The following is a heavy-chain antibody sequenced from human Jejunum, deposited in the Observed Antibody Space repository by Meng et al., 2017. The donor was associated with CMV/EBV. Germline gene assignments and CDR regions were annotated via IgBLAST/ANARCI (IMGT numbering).Heavy chain of an antibody. CDR1: GYTFLDYY. J-gene: IGHJ4*02. D-gene: IGHD3-10*01. V-gene: IGHV1-2*02. Sequence: ASGYTFLDYYLHWVRQVPGQGLEWMGWINPIMGDTYNPQSFQGRVTMTRDTSISTAYMELDRLISDDTAIYFCARGAKGYGSGPLDYWGQGALVTVSS. CDR3: ARGAKGYGSGPLDY. CDR2: INPIMGDT.